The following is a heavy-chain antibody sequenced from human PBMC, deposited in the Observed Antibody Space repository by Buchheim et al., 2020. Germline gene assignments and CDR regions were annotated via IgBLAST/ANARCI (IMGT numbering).Heavy chain of an antibody. D-gene: IGHD1-20*01. CDR3: AKDHNWSVTTYWYFDL. Sequence: EEHLLESGGGLVQPGGSLRLSCVVSGFTFSSYAMGWVRQAPGKGLEWVSVISGSGADTYYADSVKGRFTISRDNSRNTLYVQMDSLRAEDTAVYYCAKDHNWSVTTYWYFDLWGRGTL. J-gene: IGHJ2*01. CDR1: GFTFSSYA. V-gene: IGHV3-23*01. CDR2: ISGSGADT.